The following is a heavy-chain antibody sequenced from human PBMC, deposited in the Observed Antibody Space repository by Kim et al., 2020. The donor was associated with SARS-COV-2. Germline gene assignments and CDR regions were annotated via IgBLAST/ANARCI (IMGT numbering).Heavy chain of an antibody. D-gene: IGHD3-3*01. CDR3: ARAFFSGEEY. J-gene: IGHJ4*02. CDR2: T. V-gene: IGHV3-66*01. Sequence: TTYADSVKGRFTISRDISRNTGYLQLNSLRAADTAVYYCARAFFSGEEYWGQGTPVTVSP.